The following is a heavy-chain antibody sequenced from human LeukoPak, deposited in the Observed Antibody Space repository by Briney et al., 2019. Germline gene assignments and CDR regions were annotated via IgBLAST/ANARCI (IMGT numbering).Heavy chain of an antibody. D-gene: IGHD2-15*01. J-gene: IGHJ6*03. V-gene: IGHV4-4*07. CDR2: IYTSGST. CDR3: ARDPSYCSGGSCYSHYYYMDV. CDR1: GGSISSYY. Sequence: SETLSLTCTVSGGSISSYYWSWIRQPAGKGLEWIGRIYTSGSTNYNPSLKSRVTMSVDTSKNQFSLKLSSVTAADTAVYYCARDPSYCSGGSCYSHYYYMDVWGKGTTVTVSS.